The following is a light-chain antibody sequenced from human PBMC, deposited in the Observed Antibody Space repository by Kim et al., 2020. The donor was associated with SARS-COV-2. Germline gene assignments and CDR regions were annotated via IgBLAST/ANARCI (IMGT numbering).Light chain of an antibody. V-gene: IGKV3-20*01. CDR1: QSVGSS. J-gene: IGKJ5*01. CDR2: GAS. Sequence: LAPGERATLSGRASQSVGSSLAWHQQKPGQPPRLLIYGASNRATGIPDRFSGSGSGTDFTLIISRLEPEDFAVYYCQQFGTSLITFGQGTRLEIK. CDR3: QQFGTSLIT.